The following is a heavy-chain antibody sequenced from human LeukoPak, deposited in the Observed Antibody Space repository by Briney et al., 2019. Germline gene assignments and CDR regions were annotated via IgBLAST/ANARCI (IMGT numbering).Heavy chain of an antibody. CDR1: GGTFSSYA. CDR3: ARMIETAYDSSGYDY. J-gene: IGHJ4*02. D-gene: IGHD3-22*01. Sequence: ASVKVSCKASGGTFSSYAISWVRQAPGQGLEWMGRIIPILGIANYAQKFQGRVTITVDKSTSTAYMELSSLRSEDTAVYYCARMIETAYDSSGYDYWGQGTLVTVSS. V-gene: IGHV1-69*04. CDR2: IIPILGIA.